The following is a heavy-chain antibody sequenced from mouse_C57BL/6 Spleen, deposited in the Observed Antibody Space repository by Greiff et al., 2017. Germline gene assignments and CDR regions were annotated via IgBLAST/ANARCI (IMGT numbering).Heavy chain of an antibody. CDR2: FYPGSGSI. CDR1: GYTFTEYT. J-gene: IGHJ2*01. D-gene: IGHD2-4*01. CDR3: ARHEIYYDYDDYFDY. V-gene: IGHV1-62-2*01. Sequence: VKLQESGAELVKPGASVKLSCKASGYTFTEYTIHWVKQRSGQGLEWIGWFYPGSGSIKYNEKFKDKATLTADKSSSTVYMELSRLTSEDSAVYFCARHEIYYDYDDYFDYWGQGTTLTVSS.